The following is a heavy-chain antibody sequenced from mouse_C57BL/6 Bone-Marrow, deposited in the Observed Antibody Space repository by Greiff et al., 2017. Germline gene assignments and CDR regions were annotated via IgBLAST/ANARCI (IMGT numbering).Heavy chain of an antibody. CDR3: ARRYYYGSSSYWYFDV. Sequence: QVQLQQSGPELVKPGASVKISCKASGYAFSSSWMNWVKQRPGKGLEWIGRIYPGDGDTNYNGKFKGKATLTADKSSSTAYMQLSSLTSEDSAVYFGARRYYYGSSSYWYFDVWGTGTTVTVSS. CDR2: IYPGDGDT. CDR1: GYAFSSSW. J-gene: IGHJ1*03. D-gene: IGHD1-1*01. V-gene: IGHV1-82*01.